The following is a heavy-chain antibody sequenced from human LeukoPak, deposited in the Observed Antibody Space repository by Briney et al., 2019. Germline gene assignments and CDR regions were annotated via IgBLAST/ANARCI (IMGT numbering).Heavy chain of an antibody. CDR3: VRDITY. J-gene: IGHJ4*02. V-gene: IGHV3-23*01. CDR1: GFVVRNNH. D-gene: IGHD3-10*01. Sequence: GGSLRLSCAASGFVVRNNHMGWVRQAPGKGLEWVPAISGSGGSTYYADSVKGRFTISRDNSKNTLYLQMNSLRAEDTAVYYCVRDITYWGQGTVVTVSS. CDR2: ISGSGGST.